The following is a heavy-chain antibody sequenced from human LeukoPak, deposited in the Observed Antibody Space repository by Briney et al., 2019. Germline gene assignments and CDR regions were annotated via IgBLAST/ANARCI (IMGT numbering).Heavy chain of an antibody. J-gene: IGHJ6*03. CDR2: INPSGGST. V-gene: IGHV1-46*01. Sequence: GASVKVSCKASGYTFTSYYMHWVRQAPGQGLEWMGIINPSGGSTSYAQKFQGRVTMTRDMSTSTVYMELSSLRSEDTAVYYCARDRSSSWYRGYYYYMDVWGKGTTVTVSS. CDR1: GYTFTSYY. D-gene: IGHD6-13*01. CDR3: ARDRSSSWYRGYYYYMDV.